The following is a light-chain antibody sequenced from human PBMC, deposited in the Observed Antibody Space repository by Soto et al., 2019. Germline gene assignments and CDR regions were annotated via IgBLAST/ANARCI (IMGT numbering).Light chain of an antibody. J-gene: IGKJ1*01. CDR3: HQYGDSPWT. CDR1: QSVSSNY. CDR2: GAS. V-gene: IGKV3-20*01. Sequence: EIVLTQSPGTLSLYPGARATLSCRASQSVSSNYLAWYQQQPGQAPRLLIYGASSRATGIPDRFSGSGSGTDVTLTISSLEPEEFAVYCGHQYGDSPWTFGQGTKVDIK.